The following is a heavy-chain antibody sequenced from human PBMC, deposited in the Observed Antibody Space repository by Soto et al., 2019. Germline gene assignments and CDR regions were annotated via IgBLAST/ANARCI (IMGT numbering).Heavy chain of an antibody. CDR3: ARSRANYYDSRGYYYSTFDY. V-gene: IGHV1-69*12. CDR2: IIPMFGTA. J-gene: IGHJ4*02. CDR1: GGTFSSYA. Sequence: QVQLVQSGAEVKKPGSSVKVSCKTSGGTFSSYAISWVRQAPGQGLEWMGGIIPMFGTANYAQKFQVRVTITADESTSTAYMELSSLRSEDTAVYYCARSRANYYDSRGYYYSTFDYWGQGTLVTVSS. D-gene: IGHD3-22*01.